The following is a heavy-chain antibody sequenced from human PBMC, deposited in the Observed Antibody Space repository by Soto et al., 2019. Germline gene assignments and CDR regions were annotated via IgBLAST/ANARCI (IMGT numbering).Heavy chain of an antibody. CDR3: AKVPEQQLVRDYYYGMDV. D-gene: IGHD6-13*01. CDR1: GFTFSSYA. J-gene: IGHJ6*02. CDR2: ISGSGGST. Sequence: PGGSLRLSCAASGFTFSSYAMSWVRQAPGKGLEWVSAISGSGGSTYYADSVKGRFTISRDNSKNTLYLQMNSLRAEDTAVYYCAKVPEQQLVRDYYYGMDVCGEGTTVTVSS. V-gene: IGHV3-23*01.